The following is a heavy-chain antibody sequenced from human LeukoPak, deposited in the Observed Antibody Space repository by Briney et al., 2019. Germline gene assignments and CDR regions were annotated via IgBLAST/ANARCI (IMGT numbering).Heavy chain of an antibody. CDR2: ISVSGDNT. J-gene: IGHJ4*02. V-gene: IGHV3-23*01. D-gene: IGHD2-8*01. CDR3: AKEYCSNSVCHSLDY. Sequence: GGSLRLSCAASGFTFSNSAMSWVRQAPGQELEWVSAISVSGDNTYYADSVKGRFTFSRDNSKNTLYLQMNSLRAEDTAVYYCAKEYCSNSVCHSLDYWGQGTLVTVSS. CDR1: GFTFSNSA.